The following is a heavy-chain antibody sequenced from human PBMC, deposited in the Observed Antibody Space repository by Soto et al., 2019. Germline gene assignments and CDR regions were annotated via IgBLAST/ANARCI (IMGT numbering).Heavy chain of an antibody. CDR1: GCSISSGDYY. CDR2: IHYSGST. J-gene: IGHJ5*02. Sequence: QVQLQESGPGLVKPSQTLSLTCTVSGCSISSGDYYWSWIRQPPGKGLKWIGYIHYSGSTYYNPSLQSGVTISVDTSKNQFSLKLSSVTAADTAVYYCARSHRGISTSCYIRCGANWFDPWGQGTLVTVSS. V-gene: IGHV4-30-4*01. CDR3: ARSHRGISTSCYIRCGANWFDP. D-gene: IGHD2-2*02.